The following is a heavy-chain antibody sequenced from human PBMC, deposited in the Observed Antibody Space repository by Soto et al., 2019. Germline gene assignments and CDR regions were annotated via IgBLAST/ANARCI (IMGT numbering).Heavy chain of an antibody. J-gene: IGHJ4*02. D-gene: IGHD6-13*01. CDR3: AREAIAAAGTGFDY. V-gene: IGHV4-30-4*01. Sequence: KPSETLSLTCTVSGGSISSGDYYWSWIRQPPGKGLEWIGYIYYSGSTYYNPSLKSRVTISVDTSKNQFSLKLSSVTAADAAVYYCAREAIAAAGTGFDYWGQGTLVTVSS. CDR2: IYYSGST. CDR1: GGSISSGDYY.